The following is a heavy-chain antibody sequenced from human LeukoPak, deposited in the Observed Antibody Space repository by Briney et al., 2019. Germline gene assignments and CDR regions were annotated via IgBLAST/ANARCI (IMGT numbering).Heavy chain of an antibody. J-gene: IGHJ4*02. CDR3: ARDYTNYVWGSYRWYFDY. V-gene: IGHV3-7*01. Sequence: PGGSLRLSCAASGFTFSSYAMSWVRQAPGKGLEWVANIKQDGSEKYYVDSVKGRFTISRDNAKNSLYLQMNSLRAEDTAVYYCARDYTNYVWGSYRWYFDYWGQGTLVTVSS. CDR2: IKQDGSEK. CDR1: GFTFSSYA. D-gene: IGHD3-16*02.